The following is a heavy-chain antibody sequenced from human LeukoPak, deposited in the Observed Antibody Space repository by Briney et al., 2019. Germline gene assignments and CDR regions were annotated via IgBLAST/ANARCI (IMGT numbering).Heavy chain of an antibody. CDR2: INPSGGST. D-gene: IGHD3-3*01. V-gene: IGHV1-46*01. Sequence: ASVKVSCKASGYTFTSYYMHWVRQAPGQGLEWMGIINPSGGSTSYAQKFQGRVTMTRDTSTSTVYMELSSLRSEDTAVYYCASSRYDFWSGYYTGFDYWGQGTLVTVSS. CDR3: ASSRYDFWSGYYTGFDY. CDR1: GYTFTSYY. J-gene: IGHJ4*02.